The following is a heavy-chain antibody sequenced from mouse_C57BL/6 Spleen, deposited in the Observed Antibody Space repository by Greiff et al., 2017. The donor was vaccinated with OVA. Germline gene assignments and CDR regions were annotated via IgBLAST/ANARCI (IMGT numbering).Heavy chain of an antibody. V-gene: IGHV5-4*03. CDR2: ISDGGSYT. CDR3: ARALDYFDY. CDR1: GFTFSSYA. J-gene: IGHJ2*01. Sequence: EVMLVESGGGLVKPGGSLKLSCAASGFTFSSYAMSWVRQTPEKRLEWVATISDGGSYTYYPDNVKGRFTISRDNAKNNLYLQMSHLKSEDTAMYYCARALDYFDYWGQGTTLTVSS.